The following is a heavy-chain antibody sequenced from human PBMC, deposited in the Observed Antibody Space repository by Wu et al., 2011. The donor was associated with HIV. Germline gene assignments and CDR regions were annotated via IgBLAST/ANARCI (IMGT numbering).Heavy chain of an antibody. J-gene: IGHJ4*02. CDR3: ARDLGGDEDD. V-gene: IGHV1-69*14. Sequence: QVQLVQSGAEMKRPGSPVKVSCEASRGTFSSHGIDWVRQAPGQGLEWMGGTIPIFGTANYAQKFQGRLTITADTSTSTAYMELSSLRSEDTAVYYCARDLGGDEDDWGQGTLVTVSS. CDR1: RGTFSSHG. D-gene: IGHD2-21*01. CDR2: TIPIFGTA.